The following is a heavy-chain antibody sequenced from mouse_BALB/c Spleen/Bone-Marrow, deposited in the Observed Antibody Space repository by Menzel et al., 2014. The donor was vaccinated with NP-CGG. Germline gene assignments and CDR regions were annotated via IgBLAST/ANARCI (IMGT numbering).Heavy chain of an antibody. V-gene: IGHV2-2*02. Sequence: HVQLLQSGPRLVQSSQSLPISCTVSGLSLTSYGLHCARQPPAKGLEWLGAIWSGLSTDYNAAFIIRLSISKDNSKRQVFFKMHGLQANDTAIYYCARNSGGFAYWGQGTLVTVSA. CDR2: IWSGLST. CDR3: ARNSGGFAY. J-gene: IGHJ3*01. CDR1: GLSLTSYG.